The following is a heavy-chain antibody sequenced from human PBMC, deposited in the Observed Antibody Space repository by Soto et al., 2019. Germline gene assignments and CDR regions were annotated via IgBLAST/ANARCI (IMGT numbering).Heavy chain of an antibody. CDR1: GDSISSGY. CDR3: ARLKRGPWHFDL. CDR2: FYYSGNT. V-gene: IGHV4-59*01. J-gene: IGHJ2*01. D-gene: IGHD1-1*01. Sequence: PSETLSLTCTVSGDSISSGYWIWIRQPPGKGLEWIGYFYYSGNTNYNPSLKSRVTISIDTSKNQFSLKLSSVTAADTAIYYCARLKRGPWHFDLWGRGTLVTVSS.